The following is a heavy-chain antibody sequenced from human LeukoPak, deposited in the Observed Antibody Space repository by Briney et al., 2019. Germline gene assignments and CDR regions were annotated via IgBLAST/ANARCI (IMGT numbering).Heavy chain of an antibody. V-gene: IGHV3-7*01. J-gene: IGHJ4*03. CDR2: MNKDGSEK. CDR1: GFIFSNYW. D-gene: IGHD1-26*01. CDR3: ARGPVEWEQLLDY. Sequence: GGSLRLSCAASGFIFSNYWMGWVRQAPGKRPEWVANMNKDGSEKYYADSVKGRFTISRDNARNSVYLQMNSLRVEDTAVYYWARGPVEWEQLLDYWALGTLVDVS.